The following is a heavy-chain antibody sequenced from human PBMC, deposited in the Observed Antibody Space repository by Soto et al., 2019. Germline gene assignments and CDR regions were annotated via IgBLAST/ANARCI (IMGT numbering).Heavy chain of an antibody. V-gene: IGHV3-9*01. CDR2: ISWNSGSI. CDR3: AKDISSSSWDYFDY. J-gene: IGHJ4*02. D-gene: IGHD6-6*01. CDR1: GFTFDDYA. Sequence: EVRLVESGGGLVQPGRSLRLSCAASGFTFDDYAMHWVRQAPGKGLEWVSGISWNSGSIGYADSVKGRFTISRDNAKNSLYLQMNSLRAEDTALYYCAKDISSSSWDYFDYWGQGTLVTVSS.